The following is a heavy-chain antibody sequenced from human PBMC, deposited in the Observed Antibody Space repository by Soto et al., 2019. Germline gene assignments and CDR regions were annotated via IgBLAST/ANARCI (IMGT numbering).Heavy chain of an antibody. D-gene: IGHD2-21*01. CDR3: AKDDLSDRGEDYFDH. J-gene: IGHJ4*02. Sequence: PGGSLRLSCAASGFSFSNFAMSWVRQAPGKGLEWVSGIGAGGGITFYADSVKGRFGISRDNSKNTVYLQVNSLRAEDTAVYYCAKDDLSDRGEDYFDHWGPGTLVTVSS. V-gene: IGHV3-23*01. CDR2: IGAGGGIT. CDR1: GFSFSNFA.